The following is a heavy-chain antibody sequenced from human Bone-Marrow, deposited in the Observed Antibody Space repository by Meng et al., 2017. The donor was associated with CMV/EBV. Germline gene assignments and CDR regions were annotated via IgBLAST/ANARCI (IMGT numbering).Heavy chain of an antibody. CDR1: GFTFSTYG. CDR2: IRYDGSDK. V-gene: IGHV3-30*02. D-gene: IGHD2-2*01. Sequence: GESLKISCAASGFTFSTYGMHWVRQAPGKGLEWVTFIRYDGSDKSYIDSVKGRFTISRENSKNTLYLQISSLRAEDTPVYHCAKSRGYGTSTTGVHSKDVWGLGTTVTVSS. CDR3: AKSRGYGTSTTGVHSKDV. J-gene: IGHJ6*02.